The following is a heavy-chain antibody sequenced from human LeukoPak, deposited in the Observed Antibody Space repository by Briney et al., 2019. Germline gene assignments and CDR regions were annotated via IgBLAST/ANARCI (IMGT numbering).Heavy chain of an antibody. V-gene: IGHV3-48*03. D-gene: IGHD5-18*01. Sequence: PGGSLRLSCAASGFTFSSYEMNWVRQAPGKGLEWVSYISSSGSTIYYADSVKGRFTISRDNAKNSLYLQMNSLRAEDTAVYYCARGGYSYGRYHYYGMDVWGQGTTVTVSS. CDR3: ARGGYSYGRYHYYGMDV. CDR1: GFTFSSYE. J-gene: IGHJ6*02. CDR2: ISSSGSTI.